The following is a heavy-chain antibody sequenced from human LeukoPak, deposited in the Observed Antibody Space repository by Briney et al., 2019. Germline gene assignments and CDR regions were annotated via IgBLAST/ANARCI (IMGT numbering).Heavy chain of an antibody. CDR1: GFTVSSNY. J-gene: IGHJ4*02. Sequence: GGSLRLSCAASGFTVSSNYMSWVRRAPGKGLEWVSVIYSGGSTYYADSVKGRFTISRDNSKNTLYPQMNSLRAEDTAVYYCARPYCSGGSCYSPASVWGQGTLVTVSS. V-gene: IGHV3-53*01. CDR2: IYSGGST. CDR3: ARPYCSGGSCYSPASV. D-gene: IGHD2-15*01.